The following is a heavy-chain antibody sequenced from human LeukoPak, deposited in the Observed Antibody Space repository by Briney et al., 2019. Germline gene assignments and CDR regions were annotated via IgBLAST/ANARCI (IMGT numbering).Heavy chain of an antibody. CDR3: AEGAGFYFDC. CDR2: IWYDGSKK. Sequence: PGGSLRLSCAASGFIFSIHGMHWVRQAPGKGLEWLAGIWYDGSKKYYVDSVKGRFSILRDNSKDTLFLQMNSLRVEDTAVYYCAEGAGFYFDCWGQGTLVTVSS. J-gene: IGHJ4*02. D-gene: IGHD6-25*01. V-gene: IGHV3-33*06. CDR1: GFIFSIHG.